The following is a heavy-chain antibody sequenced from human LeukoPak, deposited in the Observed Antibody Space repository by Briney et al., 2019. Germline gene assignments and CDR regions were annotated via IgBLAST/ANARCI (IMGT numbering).Heavy chain of an antibody. Sequence: GASVKVSCKASGGTFSSYAISWVRQAPGQGLEWMGGIIPIFGTANYAQKFQGRVTITTDESTSTAYMELSSLRSEDTAVYYCARVPQYYDFWSGLWWFDPWGQGTLVTVSS. J-gene: IGHJ5*02. CDR1: GGTFSSYA. CDR3: ARVPQYYDFWSGLWWFDP. D-gene: IGHD3-3*01. CDR2: IIPIFGTA. V-gene: IGHV1-69*05.